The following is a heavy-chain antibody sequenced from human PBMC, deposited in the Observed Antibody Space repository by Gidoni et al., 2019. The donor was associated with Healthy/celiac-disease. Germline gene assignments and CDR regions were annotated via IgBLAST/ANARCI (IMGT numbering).Heavy chain of an antibody. CDR1: GFPFSSYE. CDR3: ASRNSGDYDPYYYYGMDV. J-gene: IGHJ6*02. Sequence: EVQLVESGGGLVQPGGSLRLSCAASGFPFSSYEMNWVRQAPGKGLEWVSYISSSGSTIYYADSVKGRFTISRDNAKNSLYLQMNSLRAEDTAVYYCASRNSGDYDPYYYYGMDVWGQGTTVTVSS. D-gene: IGHD4-17*01. CDR2: ISSSGSTI. V-gene: IGHV3-48*03.